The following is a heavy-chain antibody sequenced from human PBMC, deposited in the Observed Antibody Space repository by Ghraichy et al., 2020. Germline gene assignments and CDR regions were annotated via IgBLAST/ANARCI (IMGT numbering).Heavy chain of an antibody. J-gene: IGHJ3*02. CDR1: GFTFSSYA. CDR3: ARGRVPDYYDSSGRDAFDI. D-gene: IGHD3-22*01. CDR2: ISYDGSNK. V-gene: IGHV3-30-3*01. Sequence: GESLNISCAASGFTFSSYAMHWVRQAPGKGLEWVAVISYDGSNKYYADSVKGRFTISRDNSKNTLYLQMNSLRAEDTAVYYCARGRVPDYYDSSGRDAFDIWGQGTMVTVSS.